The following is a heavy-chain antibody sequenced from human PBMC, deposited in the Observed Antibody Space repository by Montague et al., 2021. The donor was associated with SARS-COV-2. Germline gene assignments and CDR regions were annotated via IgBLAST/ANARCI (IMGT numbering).Heavy chain of an antibody. CDR1: GGSISSYY. J-gene: IGHJ6*02. CDR2: IYYSGST. Sequence: SETLSLTCTVSGGSISSYYWSWIRQPPGKGLEWIGYIYYSGSTNYNPSLKSRVTISVDTSKNQFSLKLSSVTAADTAVYYCARGLSRYSSGKTPFLHSKMDFWGQGTTVTVSS. D-gene: IGHD6-19*01. CDR3: ARGLSRYSSGKTPFLHSKMDF. V-gene: IGHV4-59*01.